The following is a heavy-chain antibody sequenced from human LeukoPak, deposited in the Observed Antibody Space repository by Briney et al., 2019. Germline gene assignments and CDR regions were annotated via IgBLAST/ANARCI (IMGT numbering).Heavy chain of an antibody. D-gene: IGHD3-22*01. V-gene: IGHV4-34*01. J-gene: IGHJ4*02. CDR3: ARGDAREHYYDSSGYYSYYFDY. CDR1: GFSFTTYE. CDR2: INHRGST. Sequence: AGGSLRLSCAASGFSFTTYELHWVRQAPGKGLGWIGEINHRGSTNYNPSLKSRVTISVDTSKNQFSLKLSSVTAADTAVYYCARGDAREHYYDSSGYYSYYFDYWGPGTLVSVSS.